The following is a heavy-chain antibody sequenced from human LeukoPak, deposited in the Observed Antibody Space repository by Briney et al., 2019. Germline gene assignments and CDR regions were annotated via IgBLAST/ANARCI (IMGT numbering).Heavy chain of an antibody. D-gene: IGHD5-12*01. CDR1: GFTVSSNY. J-gene: IGHJ6*02. CDR2: IYSGGST. V-gene: IGHV3-53*05. CDR3: AKGIGYGGMDV. Sequence: GGSLRLSCAASGFTVSSNYMSWVRQAPGKGLEWVSVIYSGGSTYYADSVKGRFTISRDNSKNTVLLQMNSLRVEDTAVYYCAKGIGYGGMDVWGQGTTLIVSS.